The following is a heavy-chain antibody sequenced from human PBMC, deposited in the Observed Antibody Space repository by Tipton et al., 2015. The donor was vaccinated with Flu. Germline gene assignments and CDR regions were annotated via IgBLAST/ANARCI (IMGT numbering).Heavy chain of an antibody. CDR2: INPSGGAT. CDR1: GYTFTNYY. Sequence: QLVQSGAEVKKPGASVKVSCKASGYTFTNYYIHWVRQAPGQGLEWMGIINPSGGATSYAQNFQGRVTMTRDTSTSTVYMELNSLRSEDTAVYYCAGVLDSSVVVGGGYWGQGTLVTVSS. CDR3: AGVLDSSVVVGGGY. D-gene: IGHD3-16*01. V-gene: IGHV1-46*01. J-gene: IGHJ4*02.